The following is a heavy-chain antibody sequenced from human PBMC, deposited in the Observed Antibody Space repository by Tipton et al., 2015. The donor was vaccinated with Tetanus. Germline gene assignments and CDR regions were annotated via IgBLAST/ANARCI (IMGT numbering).Heavy chain of an antibody. J-gene: IGHJ4*02. CDR3: AREKIEMATSYFDY. V-gene: IGHV3-30-3*01. CDR1: GFTFSSYA. D-gene: IGHD5-24*01. Sequence: SLRLSCAASGFTFSSYAMHWVRQAPGKGLEWVAVISYDGSNKYYADSVKGRFTISRENSKNTLYLQMNSLRAEDTAVYYCAREKIEMATSYFDYWGQGTLVTVSS. CDR2: ISYDGSNK.